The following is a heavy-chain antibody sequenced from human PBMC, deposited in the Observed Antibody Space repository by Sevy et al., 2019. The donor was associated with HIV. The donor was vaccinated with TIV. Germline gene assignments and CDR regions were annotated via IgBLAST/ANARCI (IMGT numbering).Heavy chain of an antibody. D-gene: IGHD6-19*01. Sequence: ASVTVSCKASGGTFSSYGISWVRQAPGQGLEWMGGIHPILGTVNYAQKFQGRVTITADESTKTAYMELSRLRSADTAVYYCARGGGNGWYYFDYWGQETLVTVSS. CDR3: ARGGGNGWYYFDY. V-gene: IGHV1-69*13. J-gene: IGHJ4*02. CDR1: GGTFSSYG. CDR2: IHPILGTV.